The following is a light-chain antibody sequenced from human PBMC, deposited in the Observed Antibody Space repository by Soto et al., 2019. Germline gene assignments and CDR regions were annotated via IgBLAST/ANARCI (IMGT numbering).Light chain of an antibody. V-gene: IGKV1-39*01. J-gene: IGKJ3*01. CDR3: QQSYNGPFT. Sequence: DIQMTQSPPSLSASAGDRVTIACRASQSISSYLNWYQQKPGKAPKLLIYAASSLQSGVPSRFSGSGSGTDFTLTISSLQPEDFATYYCQQSYNGPFTFGPGTKVDIK. CDR2: AAS. CDR1: QSISSY.